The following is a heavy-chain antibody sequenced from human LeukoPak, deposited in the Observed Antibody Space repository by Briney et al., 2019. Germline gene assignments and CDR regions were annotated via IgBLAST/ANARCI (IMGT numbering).Heavy chain of an antibody. J-gene: IGHJ4*02. CDR1: GYTFTGYY. CDR2: INPNSGGT. V-gene: IGHV1-2*02. D-gene: IGHD3-10*01. CDR3: AREGYYDSGSYYIV. Sequence: ASVKVSCKASGYTFTGYYIHWVRQAPGQGLEWMGWINPNSGGTKYVQKFQGRVTMTRDTSITTAYMELSRLRSDDTALYYCAREGYYDSGSYYIVWGQGTLVTVSS.